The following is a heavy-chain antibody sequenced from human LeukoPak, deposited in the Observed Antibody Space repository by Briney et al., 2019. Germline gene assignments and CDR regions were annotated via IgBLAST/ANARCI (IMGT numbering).Heavy chain of an antibody. D-gene: IGHD3-22*01. CDR3: ARIGWSSGGAFEI. CDR2: IHPNVGTT. Sequence: GASVQVSCKASGYTFTTYLMHWVRQAPGQGLEWMGVIHPNVGTTTYAQKFQGRLTVTRDTSTSTVYLELSSLESEDTAIYYCARIGWSSGGAFEIRGQGTVVTVSS. CDR1: GYTFTTYL. J-gene: IGHJ3*02. V-gene: IGHV1-46*01.